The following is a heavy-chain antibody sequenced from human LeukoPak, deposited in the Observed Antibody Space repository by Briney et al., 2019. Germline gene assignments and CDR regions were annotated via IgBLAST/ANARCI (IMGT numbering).Heavy chain of an antibody. CDR3: AREQSNSGSYSVDY. Sequence: GGSLRLSCAASGFTFSSYEMNWVRQAPGKGLEWVSYISSSGSTIYYADSAKGRFTISRDNAKNSLYLQMNSLRAEDTAVYYCAREQSNSGSYSVDYWGQGTLVTVSS. CDR2: ISSSGSTI. V-gene: IGHV3-48*03. J-gene: IGHJ4*02. D-gene: IGHD1-26*01. CDR1: GFTFSSYE.